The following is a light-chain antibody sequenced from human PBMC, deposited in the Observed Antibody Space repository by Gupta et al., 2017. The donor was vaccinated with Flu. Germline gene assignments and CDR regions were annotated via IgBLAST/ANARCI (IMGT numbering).Light chain of an antibody. J-gene: IGKJ4*01. V-gene: IGKV1-39*01. CDR2: GAS. CDR1: QSISIH. Sequence: GDRVSITCRASQSISIHLNWYQQTPGKAPKLLIFGASRLRNGVPSRFNGSGSGTDFTLTISSLQPDDFATYFCQQSSRTPITFGGGTKVE. CDR3: QQSSRTPIT.